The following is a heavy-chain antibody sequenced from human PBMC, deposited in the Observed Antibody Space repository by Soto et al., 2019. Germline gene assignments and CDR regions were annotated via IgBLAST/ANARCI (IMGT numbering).Heavy chain of an antibody. CDR3: ARHRHPRGTVGATSPLDP. CDR2: HYSGGST. D-gene: IGHD1-26*01. J-gene: IGHJ5*02. Sequence: ETLRLSCAISGFSVSSNYLSWVRQAPGKGLEWVSVHYSGGSTYYADSVQGRFTISRDKSNNTLYLQMRRVRAEDTAVYFCARHRHPRGTVGATSPLDPWGQGTQVTVSS. V-gene: IGHV3-53*01. CDR1: GFSVSSNY.